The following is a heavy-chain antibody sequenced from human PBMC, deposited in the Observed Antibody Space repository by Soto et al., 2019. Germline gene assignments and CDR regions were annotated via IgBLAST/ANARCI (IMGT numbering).Heavy chain of an antibody. CDR1: GGIFNSFA. D-gene: IGHD6-6*01. Sequence: QVQLVQSGAEVKKPGSSVNVSCKASGGIFNSFAISWVRQAPGQGLEWMGGIIPIFGTTNYAQKFQGRVTITADEATRTADMELMSLRSADTAVYYCARDGSSISSTYYCYYGLDVWGQGTTVTVSS. CDR2: IIPIFGTT. J-gene: IGHJ6*02. V-gene: IGHV1-69*01. CDR3: ARDGSSISSTYYCYYGLDV.